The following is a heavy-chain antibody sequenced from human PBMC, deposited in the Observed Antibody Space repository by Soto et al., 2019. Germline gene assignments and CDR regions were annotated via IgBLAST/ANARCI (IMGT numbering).Heavy chain of an antibody. CDR3: AKDIAVAGYYYYYGMDV. CDR1: GFTFSSYG. D-gene: IGHD6-19*01. V-gene: IGHV3-30*18. J-gene: IGHJ6*02. Sequence: QVQLVESGGGVVQPGRSLRLSCAASGFTFSSYGMHWVRQAPGKGLEWVAVISYDGSNKYYADSVKGRFTISRDNSKNMLYLQMNSLRAEDTAVYYCAKDIAVAGYYYYYGMDVWGQGTTVTVSS. CDR2: ISYDGSNK.